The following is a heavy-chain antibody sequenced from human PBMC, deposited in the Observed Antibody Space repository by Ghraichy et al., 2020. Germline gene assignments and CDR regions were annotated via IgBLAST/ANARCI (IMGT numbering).Heavy chain of an antibody. V-gene: IGHV3-15*01. D-gene: IGHD2-2*02. Sequence: GESLNISCAASGLSVRDVWMNWVRQTPEKGLEWVGRLKSNADGATTDFATPVKGRFSLSRDDSKNMLFLQMNNLRVDDTGVYYCTTDPIRASDHWGQGILVTVS. CDR1: GLSVRDVW. CDR3: TTDPIRASDH. CDR2: LKSNADGATT. J-gene: IGHJ4*02.